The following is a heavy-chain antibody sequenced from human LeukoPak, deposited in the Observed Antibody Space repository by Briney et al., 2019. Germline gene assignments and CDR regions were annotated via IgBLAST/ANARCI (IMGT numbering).Heavy chain of an antibody. J-gene: IGHJ4*02. V-gene: IGHV1-2*02. CDR2: LNPYSGDT. CDR3: VRSSYDSRLRFDDY. Sequence: ASVKVSCKASGYTFTAYYLHWVRQAPGQGLEWMGWLNPYSGDTNHAQNFQGRVTMTRDTSINTAYMELSRLRSDDTAVYYCVRSSYDSRLRFDDYWGQGTLVTVSS. D-gene: IGHD3-22*01. CDR1: GYTFTAYY.